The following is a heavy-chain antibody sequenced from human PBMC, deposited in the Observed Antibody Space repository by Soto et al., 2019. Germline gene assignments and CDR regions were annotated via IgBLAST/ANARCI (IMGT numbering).Heavy chain of an antibody. V-gene: IGHV3-33*01. Sequence: QVQLVESGGGVVQPGRSLRLSCAASGFTFSSYGMHWVRQAPGKGLEWVAVIWYDGSNKYYADSVKGRFTISRDNSKNTLYLQMNSLRAEDTAVYYCARGRISGHYYDSSGYYGNYFDYWGQGTLVTVSS. CDR3: ARGRISGHYYDSSGYYGNYFDY. J-gene: IGHJ4*02. CDR2: IWYDGSNK. D-gene: IGHD3-22*01. CDR1: GFTFSSYG.